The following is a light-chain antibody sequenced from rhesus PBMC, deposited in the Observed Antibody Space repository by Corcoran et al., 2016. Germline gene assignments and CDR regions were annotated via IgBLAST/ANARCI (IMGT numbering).Light chain of an antibody. J-gene: IGKJ1*01. CDR2: EAS. Sequence: IQMTQSPSSLSASVGDRVTITCRASQAITNDLAWYQQKPGETLRLLIYEASSLQSGFPSRFSGNGSGTNFTLTISSQQSEDFATYYCQHYYSTPRTFGQGTKVEIK. CDR3: QHYYSTPRT. V-gene: IGKV1-25*01. CDR1: QAITND.